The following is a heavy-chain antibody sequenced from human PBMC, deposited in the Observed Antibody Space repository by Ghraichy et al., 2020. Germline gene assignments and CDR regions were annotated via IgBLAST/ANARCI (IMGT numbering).Heavy chain of an antibody. CDR1: GGSISSYY. J-gene: IGHJ5*02. CDR2: IYYSGST. D-gene: IGHD2-2*01. Sequence: SETLSLTCTVSGGSISSYYWSWIRQPPGKGLEWIGYIYYSGSTNYNPSLKSRVTISVDTSKNQFSLKLSSVTAADTAVYYCARGVVVVPAAKGSYNWFDPWGQGTLVTVSS. V-gene: IGHV4-59*01. CDR3: ARGVVVVPAAKGSYNWFDP.